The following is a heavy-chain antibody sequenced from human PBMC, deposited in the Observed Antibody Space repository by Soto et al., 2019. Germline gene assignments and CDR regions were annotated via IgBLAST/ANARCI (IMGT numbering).Heavy chain of an antibody. V-gene: IGHV3-23*01. D-gene: IGHD6-13*01. CDR1: GFTFSAYA. CDR2: ISGSAGAT. Sequence: EVQLLESGGGVVQPGGSLRLSCAASGFTFSAYAMTWVRQAPGKGLEWVSVISGSAGATYYADSVKGRFTISRDNSKNTLYLQMNSLRAEETAVYYCARQDYSTTWYLNYWGQGTLVTVSS. J-gene: IGHJ4*02. CDR3: ARQDYSTTWYLNY.